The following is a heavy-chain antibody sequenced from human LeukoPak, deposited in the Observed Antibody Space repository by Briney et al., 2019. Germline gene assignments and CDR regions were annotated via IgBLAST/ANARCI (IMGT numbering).Heavy chain of an antibody. CDR1: GFTFSSYA. CDR3: TRGLVDRHGGYYYYYGMNV. J-gene: IGHJ6*02. CDR2: IWYDGSNK. V-gene: IGHV3-33*08. Sequence: GGSLRLSCAASGFTFSSYAMHWVRQAPGKGLEWVAVIWYDGSNKYYADSVKGRFTISRDNSKNTLYLQMNSLRAEATAVYYCTRGLVDRHGGYYYYYGMNVWGQGTTVTVSS. D-gene: IGHD5-12*01.